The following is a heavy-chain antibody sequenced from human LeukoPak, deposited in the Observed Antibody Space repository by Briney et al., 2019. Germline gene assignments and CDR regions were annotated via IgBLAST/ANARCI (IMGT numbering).Heavy chain of an antibody. J-gene: IGHJ5*02. V-gene: IGHV4-4*07. CDR2: IYTSGST. Sequence: SETLSLTCTVSGGTISSYYWSWIRQPAGKGLEWIGRIYTSGSTNYNPSLKSRVTMSVDTSKNQFSLKLSSVTAADTAVYYCARERYYYDSSGFPDPWGQGTLVTVSS. CDR3: ARERYYYDSSGFPDP. D-gene: IGHD3-22*01. CDR1: GGTISSYY.